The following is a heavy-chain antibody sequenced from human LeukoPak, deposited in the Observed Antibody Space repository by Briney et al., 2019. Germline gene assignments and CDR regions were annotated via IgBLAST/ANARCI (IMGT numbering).Heavy chain of an antibody. V-gene: IGHV3-21*01. CDR1: GFSFGIYS. CDR2: ISSSSSYI. CDR3: ARDRARLRYFDWGFDY. D-gene: IGHD3-9*01. J-gene: IGHJ4*02. Sequence: GGSLRLSCAASGFSFGIYSMNWVRQPPGKGLGWVSSISSSSSYIYYADSVKGRFTISRDNARNSLYLQMNSLRAEDTAVYYCARDRARLRYFDWGFDYWGQGTLVTVSS.